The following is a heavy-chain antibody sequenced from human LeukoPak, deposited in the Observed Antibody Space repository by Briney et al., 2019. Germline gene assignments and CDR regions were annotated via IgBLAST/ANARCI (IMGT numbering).Heavy chain of an antibody. D-gene: IGHD6-19*01. Sequence: GGSLRLSCAASGFTFSSYAMHWVRQAPGKGLEWVAVISYDGSNKYYADSVKGRFAISRDNSKNTLYLQMNSLRADDTAVYYCARSLLGQWLVRRYFDYWGQGTLVTVSS. V-gene: IGHV3-30*09. CDR1: GFTFSSYA. CDR3: ARSLLGQWLVRRYFDY. CDR2: ISYDGSNK. J-gene: IGHJ4*02.